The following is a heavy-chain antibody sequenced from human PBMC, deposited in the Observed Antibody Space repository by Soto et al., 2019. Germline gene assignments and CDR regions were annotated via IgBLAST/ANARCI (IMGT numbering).Heavy chain of an antibody. V-gene: IGHV3-30-3*01. D-gene: IGHD1-26*01. Sequence: GGSLSLSCAASGFTFSSYAMHWVRQAPGKGLEWVAVISYDGSNKYYADSVKGRFTISRDNSKNTLYLQMNSLRAEDTAVYYCARDRSTRSPFDYWGQGTLVTVSS. J-gene: IGHJ4*02. CDR1: GFTFSSYA. CDR2: ISYDGSNK. CDR3: ARDRSTRSPFDY.